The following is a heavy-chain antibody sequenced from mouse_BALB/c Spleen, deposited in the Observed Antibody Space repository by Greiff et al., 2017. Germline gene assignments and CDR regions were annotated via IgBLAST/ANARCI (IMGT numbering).Heavy chain of an antibody. D-gene: IGHD2-1*01. J-gene: IGHJ3*01. CDR3: ARGGYGNSAWFAY. CDR2: ISSGGSYT. V-gene: IGHV5-9-4*01. Sequence: EVQLVESGGGLVKPGGSLKLSCAASGFTFSDYYMYWVRQTPEKRLEWVAEISSGGSYTYYPDTVTGRFTISRDNAKNTLYLEMSSLRSEDTAMYYCARGGYGNSAWFAYWGQGTLVTVSA. CDR1: GFTFSDYY.